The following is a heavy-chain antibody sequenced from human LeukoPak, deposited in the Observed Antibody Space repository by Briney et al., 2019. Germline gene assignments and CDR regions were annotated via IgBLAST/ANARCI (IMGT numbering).Heavy chain of an antibody. D-gene: IGHD6-19*01. V-gene: IGHV1-69*05. CDR1: GGTFISYA. CDR3: ARDSSGWFDY. J-gene: IGHJ5*01. CDR2: IIPIFRTP. Sequence: GSSVKVSCKASGGTFISYAIGWVRQAPGQGLAWMVGIIPIFRTPTYAQKFQGRLTITTYQSTSTAYMQLSSLRSEDTAVYSCARDSSGWFDYWGQGTLVTVSS.